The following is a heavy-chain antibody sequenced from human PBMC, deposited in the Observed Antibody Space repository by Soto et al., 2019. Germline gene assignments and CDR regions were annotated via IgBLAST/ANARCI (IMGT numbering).Heavy chain of an antibody. CDR1: GFTFSSYG. CDR2: IWYDGSNK. D-gene: IGHD5-18*01. Sequence: QVQLVESGGGVVQPGRSLRLSCAASGFTFSSYGMHWVRQAPGKGLEWVAVIWYDGSNKYYADSVKGRFTISRDNSKNTMYLQMNSLRAEDTAVYYCAKEALVDTAMDTTWVDAFDIWGQGTMVTVSS. CDR3: AKEALVDTAMDTTWVDAFDI. V-gene: IGHV3-33*06. J-gene: IGHJ3*02.